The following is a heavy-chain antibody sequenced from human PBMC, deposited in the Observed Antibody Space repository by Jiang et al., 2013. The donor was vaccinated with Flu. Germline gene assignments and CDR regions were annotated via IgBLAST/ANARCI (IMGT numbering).Heavy chain of an antibody. CDR3: ARGPTYYYDSSGYPRPSDI. CDR2: ISSSSSYI. D-gene: IGHD3-22*01. J-gene: IGHJ3*02. V-gene: IGHV3-21*01. Sequence: QLLESGGGLVKPGGSLRLSCAASGFTFSSYSMNWVRQAPGKGLEWVSSISSSSSYIYYADSVKGRFTISRDNAKNSLYLQMNSLRAEDTAVYYCARGPTYYYDSSGYPRPSDIWGQGTMVTVSS. CDR1: GFTFSSYS.